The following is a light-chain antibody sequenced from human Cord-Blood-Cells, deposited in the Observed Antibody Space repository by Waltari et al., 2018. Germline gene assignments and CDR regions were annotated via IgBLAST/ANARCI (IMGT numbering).Light chain of an antibody. CDR2: DVS. CDR3: SSYTSSSLGV. Sequence: QSALTQPASVSGSPGQSITISCTGTSSDVGGYNYVSWYQQHPGKAPKLMIYDVSNRPSGVSNRFSGSKSGNTASLAISGLQAEDEADYYGSSYTSSSLGVCGTGTKVTVL. CDR1: SSDVGGYNY. V-gene: IGLV2-14*01. J-gene: IGLJ1*01.